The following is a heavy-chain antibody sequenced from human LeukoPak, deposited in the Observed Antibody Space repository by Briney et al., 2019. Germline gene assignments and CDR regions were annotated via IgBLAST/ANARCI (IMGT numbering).Heavy chain of an antibody. Sequence: SPSETLSLTCTVSGGSLSSSSYYLGWIRQPPGKGLEWIGNIYYSGSTYYKPSLKSRVTISIDTSKKQFSLKLTSVTAADTAVYYCARHFSFGGVIYGMDVWGQGTTVTVSS. V-gene: IGHV4-39*01. D-gene: IGHD3-16*01. CDR2: IYYSGST. CDR1: GGSLSSSSYY. J-gene: IGHJ6*02. CDR3: ARHFSFGGVIYGMDV.